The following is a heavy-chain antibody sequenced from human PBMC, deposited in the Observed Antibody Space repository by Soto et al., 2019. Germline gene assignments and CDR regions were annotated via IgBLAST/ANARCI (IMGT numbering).Heavy chain of an antibody. J-gene: IGHJ4*02. D-gene: IGHD2-21*02. CDR3: AKDPMEFCGGDCYTPDY. Sequence: QVQLVESGGGVVQSGRSLRLSCAASGFTFSSYGMHWVRQAPGKGLEWVAIISYDGSAKYYADSVKGRFTISRDSSKSILYLQMNSLRTEDTAVYYCAKDPMEFCGGDCYTPDYWGQGTLVTVSS. CDR2: ISYDGSAK. CDR1: GFTFSSYG. V-gene: IGHV3-30*18.